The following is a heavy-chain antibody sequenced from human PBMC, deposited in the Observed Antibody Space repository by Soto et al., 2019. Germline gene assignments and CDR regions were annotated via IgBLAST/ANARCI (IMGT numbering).Heavy chain of an antibody. CDR3: ARRGIQGPLNY. J-gene: IGHJ4*02. V-gene: IGHV4-28*01. CDR1: GYSISSSNW. Sequence: QVQLQESGPGLVKPSDTLSLTCAVSGYSISSSNWWGWIRQPPGKGLEWIGYIYYSGTTYYNPSRKSRVTMSEDTSKNLFSAKLTTVTVVDTAVYYCARRGIQGPLNYWGQGTLVTVSS. CDR2: IYYSGTT. D-gene: IGHD5-18*01.